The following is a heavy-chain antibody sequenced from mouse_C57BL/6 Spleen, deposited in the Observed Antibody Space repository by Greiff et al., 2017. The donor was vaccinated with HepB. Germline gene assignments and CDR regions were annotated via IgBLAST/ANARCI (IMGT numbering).Heavy chain of an antibody. CDR3: VTCAPTLLATRYFDV. Sequence: VQLQQSGAELVRPGASVKLSCTASGFNIKDYYMHWVKQRPEQGLEWIGRIDPEDGDTEYAPKFQGKATMTADTSSNTAYLQLSSLTSEDTAVYFCVTCAPTLLATRYFDVWGTGTTVTVSS. V-gene: IGHV14-1*01. D-gene: IGHD1-1*01. CDR1: GFNIKDYY. CDR2: IDPEDGDT. J-gene: IGHJ1*03.